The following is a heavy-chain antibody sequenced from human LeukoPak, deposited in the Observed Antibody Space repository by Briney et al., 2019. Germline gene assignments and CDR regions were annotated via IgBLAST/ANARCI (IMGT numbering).Heavy chain of an antibody. V-gene: IGHV1-2*06. CDR2: INPNSGGT. CDR1: GYTFTGYY. D-gene: IGHD2-15*01. Sequence: ASVKVSCKASGYTFTGYYMHWVRQAPGQGLEWMGRINPNSGGTNYAQKFQGRVTMTRDTSISTAYMELSRLRSDDTAVYYCARSASPGYCSGGSCHRRVENAFDIWGQGTMVTVSS. CDR3: ARSASPGYCSGGSCHRRVENAFDI. J-gene: IGHJ3*02.